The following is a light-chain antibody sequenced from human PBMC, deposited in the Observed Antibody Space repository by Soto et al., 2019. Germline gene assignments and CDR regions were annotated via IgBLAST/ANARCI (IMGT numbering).Light chain of an antibody. V-gene: IGKV3-11*01. Sequence: EIVLTQSPATLSLSPGERVTLSCRASQSVSSYLAWYQQKPGQAPRLLIYDASNRATGIPARFSGSGSGTDFTLTISSLEPEDFEVYYCQQRSNWPPYTFGQGTKLEIK. CDR3: QQRSNWPPYT. CDR2: DAS. CDR1: QSVSSY. J-gene: IGKJ2*01.